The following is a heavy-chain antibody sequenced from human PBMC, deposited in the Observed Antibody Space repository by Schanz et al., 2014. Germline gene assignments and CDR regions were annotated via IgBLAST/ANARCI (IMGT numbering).Heavy chain of an antibody. V-gene: IGHV4-34*01. CDR2: IHHSGSI. CDR1: GGPFSGYF. J-gene: IGHJ6*02. Sequence: QVQLQQWGAGLLKPSETLSLTCAVYGGPFSGYFWSWIRQSPGKGLQWIGEIHHSGSIIYNPSLRSGVTISMDTSKNQLFLKVTFVTAADTAVYYCARHLVNAYGMDVWGQGTAVTVSS. D-gene: IGHD3-3*02. CDR3: ARHLVNAYGMDV.